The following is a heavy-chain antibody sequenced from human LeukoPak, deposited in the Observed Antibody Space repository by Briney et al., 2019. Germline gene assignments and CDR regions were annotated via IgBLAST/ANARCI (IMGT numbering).Heavy chain of an antibody. J-gene: IGHJ5*02. Sequence: GGSLRLSCAAFAFTFSSNAMSWVRQPPGKGLEWVSTISGSGGSTYYVDSVKGRFTISRDNSKNTLYLQMNSLRAEDTAVYYCANVPRSLANNWFVPGGQGTLVTVSS. CDR2: ISGSGGST. CDR1: AFTFSSNA. V-gene: IGHV3-23*01. D-gene: IGHD2-15*01. CDR3: ANVPRSLANNWFVP.